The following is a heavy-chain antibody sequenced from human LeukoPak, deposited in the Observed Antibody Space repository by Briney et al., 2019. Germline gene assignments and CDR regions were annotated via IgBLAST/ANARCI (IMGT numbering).Heavy chain of an antibody. Sequence: PGGTLRLSCAASGFSFSSYHMHWVRQAPGKGLEWVALIGFDVSKIYYADSVKGRFTISRDNSKNTLYLQMNRLRDEVTAVYFCARERLENCNDGSCPDALDIWGQGTMVTISS. CDR3: ARERLENCNDGSCPDALDI. D-gene: IGHD2-15*01. V-gene: IGHV3-33*01. J-gene: IGHJ3*02. CDR1: GFSFSSYH. CDR2: IGFDVSKI.